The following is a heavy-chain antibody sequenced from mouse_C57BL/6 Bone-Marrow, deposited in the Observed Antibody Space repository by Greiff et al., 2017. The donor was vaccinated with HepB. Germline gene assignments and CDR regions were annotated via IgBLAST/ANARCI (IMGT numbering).Heavy chain of an antibody. V-gene: IGHV1-69*01. J-gene: IGHJ4*01. Sequence: VQLQQPGAELVMPGASVKLSCKASGYTFTSYWMHWVKQRPGQGLEWIGEIDPSDSYTNYNQKSKGKSTLTVDKSSSTAYMQLSSLTSEDSAVYYCARRYSNWGYYAMDYWGQGTSVTVSS. CDR3: ARRYSNWGYYAMDY. CDR2: IDPSDSYT. D-gene: IGHD2-5*01. CDR1: GYTFTSYW.